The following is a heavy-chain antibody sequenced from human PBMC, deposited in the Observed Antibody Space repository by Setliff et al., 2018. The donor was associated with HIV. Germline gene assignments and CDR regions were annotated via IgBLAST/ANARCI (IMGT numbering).Heavy chain of an antibody. CDR1: GDSITGNDYY. V-gene: IGHV4-39*01. D-gene: IGHD2-2*02. CDR2: IHYNGRA. CDR3: ARYTSKVDWFDP. J-gene: IGHJ5*02. Sequence: ETLSLTCTVSGDSITGNDYYWGWIRQPPGKGLEWIGIIHYNGRAYYDPSLKSRVTISVDSSLTQFSLKLRSVTASDSALYYCARYTSKVDWFDPWGQGALVTVSS.